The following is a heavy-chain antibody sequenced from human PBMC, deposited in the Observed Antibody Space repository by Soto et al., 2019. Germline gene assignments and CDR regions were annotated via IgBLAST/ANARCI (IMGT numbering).Heavy chain of an antibody. CDR3: ARHRSSGWYEHYYYGMDV. D-gene: IGHD6-19*01. Sequence: XESLTISCKGSGYSFTSYWISLVRQMPGKGLEWMGRIDPSDSYTNYSPSFQGHVTISADKSISTAYLQWSSLKASDTAMYYCARHRSSGWYEHYYYGMDVWGQGTTVTVSS. CDR2: IDPSDSYT. CDR1: GYSFTSYW. V-gene: IGHV5-10-1*01. J-gene: IGHJ6*02.